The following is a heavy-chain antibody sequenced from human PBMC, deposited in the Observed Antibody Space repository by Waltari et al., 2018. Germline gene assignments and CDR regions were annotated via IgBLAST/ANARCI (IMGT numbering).Heavy chain of an antibody. Sequence: QVQLVESGGGVVQPGRSLRLSCAASGFTFGSYAMHWVRQAPGKGLEWVAVISYDGSNKYYADSVKGRFTISRDNFKNTLYLQMNSLRAEDTAVYYCARDEVDYWGQGTLVTVSS. CDR1: GFTFGSYA. CDR2: ISYDGSNK. CDR3: ARDEVDY. J-gene: IGHJ4*02. V-gene: IGHV3-30*01.